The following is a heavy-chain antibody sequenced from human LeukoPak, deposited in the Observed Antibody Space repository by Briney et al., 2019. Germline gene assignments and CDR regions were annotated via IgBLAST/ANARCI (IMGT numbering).Heavy chain of an antibody. Sequence: PSETLSLTCTVSGASVSNYYWSWIRQPPGKGLECIGYVSYSGRTNHNPSLKSRVTISADTSKNQFSLKLTSVTAADTAVYFCARVGYDYSFDSWGQGTLVTVSS. CDR1: GASVSNYY. D-gene: IGHD5-12*01. CDR3: ARVGYDYSFDS. J-gene: IGHJ4*02. V-gene: IGHV4-59*02. CDR2: VSYSGRT.